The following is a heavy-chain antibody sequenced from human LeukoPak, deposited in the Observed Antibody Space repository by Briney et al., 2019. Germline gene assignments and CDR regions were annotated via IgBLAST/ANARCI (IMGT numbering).Heavy chain of an antibody. Sequence: RAGGSLRLSCAASGFTFAGYNINWVRQAPDKGLEWVAVISSDGNNKNYADSVKGRFTISRDNSKNTLYLQMNSLRVEDTAVYYCARVFQGYDFWSGYPDYWGQGTLVTVSS. J-gene: IGHJ4*02. V-gene: IGHV3-30-3*01. CDR1: GFTFAGYN. D-gene: IGHD3-3*01. CDR3: ARVFQGYDFWSGYPDY. CDR2: ISSDGNNK.